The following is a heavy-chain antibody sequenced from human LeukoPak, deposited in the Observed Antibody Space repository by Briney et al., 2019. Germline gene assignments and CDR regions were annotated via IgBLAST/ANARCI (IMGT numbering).Heavy chain of an antibody. CDR1: GDSIIGYY. Sequence: SETLSLTCTVSGDSIIGYYWSWIRQSPGKGLEWIGYIHYGGSSNYNPSLQSRVTISLDTSRGHFSLKLSSATAADTAVHYCARGERLGPDFWGQGTLVTVSS. D-gene: IGHD1-1*01. CDR3: ARGERLGPDF. V-gene: IGHV4-59*01. CDR2: IHYGGSS. J-gene: IGHJ4*02.